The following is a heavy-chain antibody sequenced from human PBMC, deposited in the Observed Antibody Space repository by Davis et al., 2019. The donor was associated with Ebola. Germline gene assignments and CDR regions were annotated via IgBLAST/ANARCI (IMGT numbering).Heavy chain of an antibody. CDR1: GLTFGDYA. CDR3: ARDLKQPPPSYYYGMDV. V-gene: IGHV3-49*04. D-gene: IGHD6-13*01. Sequence: GGSLRLSCTASGLTFGDYAMSWVRRAPGKGLEWVGFIRSKAYGGKARYAASVKGRFTISRDDSKSIVYLQMNSLKTEDTAVYYCARDLKQPPPSYYYGMDVWGQGTTVTVSS. CDR2: IRSKAYGGKA. J-gene: IGHJ6*02.